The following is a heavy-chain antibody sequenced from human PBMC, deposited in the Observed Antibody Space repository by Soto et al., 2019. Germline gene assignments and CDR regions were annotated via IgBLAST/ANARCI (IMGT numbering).Heavy chain of an antibody. CDR1: GFTFITYA. CDR3: SSSEHSAGQH. Sequence: GGSLRLSCAASGFTFITYAMNWVRQAPGKGLEWVSAISGSADVTYYADSVKGRFTISRDNAKNTLYLEMDSLRVEDTAVYFCSSSEHSAGQHWGPGTLVTVSS. D-gene: IGHD6-13*01. V-gene: IGHV3-23*01. J-gene: IGHJ4*02. CDR2: ISGSADVT.